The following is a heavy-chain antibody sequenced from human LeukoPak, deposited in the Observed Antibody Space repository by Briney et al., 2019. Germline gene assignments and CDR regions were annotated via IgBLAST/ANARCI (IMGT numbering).Heavy chain of an antibody. CDR3: AKPPTTVTTRGFDY. CDR1: GFIFSSYA. Sequence: GGSLRLSCAASGFIFSSYAMSWVRQAPGTGLQWVSAICDNGGCTYYADSVKGRFTISRDNSKNTLYLQMSGLRAEDTAIYYCAKPPTTVTTRGFDYWGQGTLVTVSP. J-gene: IGHJ4*02. D-gene: IGHD4-17*01. V-gene: IGHV3-23*01. CDR2: ICDNGGCT.